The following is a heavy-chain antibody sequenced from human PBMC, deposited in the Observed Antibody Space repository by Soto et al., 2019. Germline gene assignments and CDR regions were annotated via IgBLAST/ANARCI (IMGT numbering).Heavy chain of an antibody. J-gene: IGHJ4*02. CDR2: IYYSGTT. V-gene: IGHV4-31*03. CDR3: ARSKMATTGPYFDF. D-gene: IGHD5-12*01. Sequence: SETLSLTCNVSGGSISSGDYYWSWIRQHPGKGLEWIGYIYYSGTTYYNPSLRSRLIISVDTSKNQFSLRLSSVTAADTAVYYCARSKMATTGPYFDFWGQGTLVTVSS. CDR1: GGSISSGDYY.